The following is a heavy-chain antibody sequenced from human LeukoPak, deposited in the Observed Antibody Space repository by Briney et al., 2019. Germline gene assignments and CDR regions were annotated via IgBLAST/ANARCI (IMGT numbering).Heavy chain of an antibody. V-gene: IGHV3-7*01. D-gene: IGHD2-15*01. J-gene: IGHJ3*02. CDR2: INQDGTTK. CDR3: ARDTSPSSRRSYFDAIAM. CDR1: GFTFSNDW. Sequence: GGSLRLSCATSGFTFSNDWMTWVRQAQGKGLEWVANINQDGTTKNNLYSVKGRFTISRDNTKKSLLRQINSPRAEYTAKYFRARDTSPSSRRSYFDAIAMWGQGKMVTVSS.